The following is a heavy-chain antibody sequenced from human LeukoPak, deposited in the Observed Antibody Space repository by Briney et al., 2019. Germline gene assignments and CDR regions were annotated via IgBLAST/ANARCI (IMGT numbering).Heavy chain of an antibody. D-gene: IGHD2-2*01. V-gene: IGHV3-7*01. Sequence: GGSLRLSCAASGFTFSSYWMSWVRQAPGKGLEWVANIKQDGSEKYYVDSVKGRFTISRDNAKNSLYLQMNSLRAEDTAVYYCARDLHRGSAAIIHYYMDVWGKGTTVTVSS. CDR2: IKQDGSEK. CDR3: ARDLHRGSAAIIHYYMDV. CDR1: GFTFSSYW. J-gene: IGHJ6*03.